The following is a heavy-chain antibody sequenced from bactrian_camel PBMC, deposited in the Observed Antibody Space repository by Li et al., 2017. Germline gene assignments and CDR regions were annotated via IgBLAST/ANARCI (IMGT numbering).Heavy chain of an antibody. Sequence: HVQLVESGGGSVQAGGSLRLSCVVPGSIYSSHLMAWFRQGPGNEREAVAGIYPAGGGSRYHADSVKGRFTISKDNAKNTLYLQMNSLKPEDTAMYYCAARRYVGCYSSFRFFNDWGQGTQVTVS. J-gene: IGHJ4*01. V-gene: IGHV3S54*01. CDR2: IYPAGGGSR. D-gene: IGHD2*01. CDR3: AARRYVGCYSSFRFFND. CDR1: GSIYSSHL.